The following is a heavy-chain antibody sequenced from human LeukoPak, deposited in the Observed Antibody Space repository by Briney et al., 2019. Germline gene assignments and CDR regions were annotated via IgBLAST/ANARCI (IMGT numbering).Heavy chain of an antibody. CDR2: ISAYNGNT. D-gene: IGHD5-24*01. V-gene: IGHV1-18*01. CDR3: ARLRDGYNRPDY. CDR1: GYPFTIYG. Sequence: ASVKVSCKASGYPFTIYGITWVRQPPGQGHERMGWISAYNGNTNYAQKLQGRVTMTTDTPTSTAYMELRRLRSDDTVVYYCARLRDGYNRPDYWGQGTLVTVSS. J-gene: IGHJ4*02.